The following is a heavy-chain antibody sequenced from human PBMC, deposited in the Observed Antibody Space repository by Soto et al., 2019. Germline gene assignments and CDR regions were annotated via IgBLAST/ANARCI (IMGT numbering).Heavy chain of an antibody. CDR2: ISYDGSNK. CDR1: GFTFSSYA. D-gene: IGHD3-9*01. Sequence: GGSLRLSCAASGFTFSSYAMHWVRQAPGKGLEWVAVISYDGSNKYYADSVKGRFTISRDNSKNTLYLQMNSLRAEDTAVYYCAKGDILTGYYTYYYYYYMDVWGKGTTVTVSS. J-gene: IGHJ6*03. CDR3: AKGDILTGYYTYYYYYYMDV. V-gene: IGHV3-30-3*01.